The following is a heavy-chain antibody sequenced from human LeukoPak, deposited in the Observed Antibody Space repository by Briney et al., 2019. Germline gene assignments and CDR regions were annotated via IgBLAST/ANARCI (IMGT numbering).Heavy chain of an antibody. CDR1: GNTFTSYV. V-gene: IGHV1-18*01. Sequence: SVKVSCLASGNTFTSYVIRWVRQPPGRGLEGMVWISAYNGTTNYAQKLQSRVTMTTATSTSTAYMELSSLRSDDTAVYYCASKTYYDSSGPGDWYFDLWGRGTLVTVSS. J-gene: IGHJ2*01. D-gene: IGHD3-22*01. CDR2: ISAYNGTT. CDR3: ASKTYYDSSGPGDWYFDL.